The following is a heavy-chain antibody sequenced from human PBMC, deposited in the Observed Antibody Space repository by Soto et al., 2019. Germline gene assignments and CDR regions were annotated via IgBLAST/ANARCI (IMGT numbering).Heavy chain of an antibody. D-gene: IGHD3-22*01. CDR3: ATMNPYYDSSGYPDY. CDR2: INPDSGGT. J-gene: IGHJ4*02. V-gene: IGHV1-2*02. CDR1: GYTFTGYY. Sequence: ASVKVSCKASGYTFTGYYMHWVRQAPGQGLEWMGWINPDSGGTIYAQKFQGRVTMTRDTSIGTAYMELSSLRSEDTAVYYCATMNPYYDSSGYPDYWGQGTLVTVSS.